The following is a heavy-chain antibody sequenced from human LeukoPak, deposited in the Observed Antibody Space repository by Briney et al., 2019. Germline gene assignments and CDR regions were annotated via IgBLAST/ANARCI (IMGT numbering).Heavy chain of an antibody. J-gene: IGHJ4*02. D-gene: IGHD6-6*01. CDR1: GGSVSSYY. Sequence: SSETLSLTCSVSGGSVSSYYWSWIRQPPGKRLEWIGYVYYTGSTNYNPSLKSRVTMFEDKSKNQFSLRLYSVTVADTAVYYCARHFAYSSSSYFDYWGQGSLVTVSS. V-gene: IGHV4-59*08. CDR3: ARHFAYSSSSYFDY. CDR2: VYYTGST.